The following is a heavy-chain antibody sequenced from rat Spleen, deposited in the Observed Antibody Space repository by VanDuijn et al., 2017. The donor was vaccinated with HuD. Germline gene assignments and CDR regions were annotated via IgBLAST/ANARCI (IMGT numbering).Heavy chain of an antibody. CDR2: IWAGGGT. CDR3: ARAYSAYFDY. V-gene: IGHV2-19*01. Sequence: QVQLKESGPGLVQPSQTLSLTCTVSGISLTDYSIHWVRQPPGKSLVWMGTIWAGGGTNYNSAIQSRLSISRDTSKSQIFLKMNSLQTEDIATYYCARAYSAYFDYWGQGVMVTVSS. D-gene: IGHD1-1*01. J-gene: IGHJ2*01. CDR1: GISLTDYS.